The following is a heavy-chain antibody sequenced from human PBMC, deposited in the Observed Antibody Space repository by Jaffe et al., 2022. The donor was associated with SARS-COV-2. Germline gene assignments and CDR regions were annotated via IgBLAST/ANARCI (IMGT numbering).Heavy chain of an antibody. Sequence: EVQLVESGGGLVQPGGSLRLSCAASGFTVSSNYMSWVRQAPGKGLEWVSIIYSGGSPYYADSVKGRFTISRDNSKNTLYLQMNSLRTEDTAVYYCASRISAAGHYYGMDVWGQGTKVTVSS. CDR2: IYSGGSP. V-gene: IGHV3-66*02. J-gene: IGHJ6*02. CDR3: ASRISAAGHYYGMDV. CDR1: GFTVSSNY. D-gene: IGHD6-13*01.